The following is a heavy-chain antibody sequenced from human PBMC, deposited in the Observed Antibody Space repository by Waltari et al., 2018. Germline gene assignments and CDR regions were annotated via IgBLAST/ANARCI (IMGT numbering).Heavy chain of an antibody. D-gene: IGHD3-10*01. J-gene: IGHJ5*02. V-gene: IGHV3-7*01. CDR3: ARGGQRFNP. CDR1: GFTFSTFW. CDR2: IKEDGSEK. Sequence: EVQVVESGGGLVQPGGSLRLSCVASGFTFSTFWMSWVRQAPGKGLEWVANIKEDGSEKNYVDSVKGRFTISRDNAENSLYLQMNSLRVEDTAVYYCARGGQRFNPWGQGTLVTVSS.